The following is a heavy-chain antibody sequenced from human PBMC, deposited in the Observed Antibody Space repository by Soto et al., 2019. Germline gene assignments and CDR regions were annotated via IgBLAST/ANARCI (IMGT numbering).Heavy chain of an antibody. J-gene: IGHJ6*02. CDR1: GFTFSSYG. V-gene: IGHV3-30*18. CDR3: AKDLDITFYPTYYYYGMDV. D-gene: IGHD2-15*01. Sequence: GGSLRLSCAASGFTFSSYGMHWVRQAPGKGLEWVAVISYDGSNKYYADSVKGRFTISRDNSKNTLYLQMNSLRAEDTAVYYCAKDLDITFYPTYYYYGMDVWGQGTTVTVSS. CDR2: ISYDGSNK.